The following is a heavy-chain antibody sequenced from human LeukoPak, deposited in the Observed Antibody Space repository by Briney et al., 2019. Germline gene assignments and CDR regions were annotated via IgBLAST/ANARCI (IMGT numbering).Heavy chain of an antibody. CDR2: IIPIFGTA. J-gene: IGHJ4*02. CDR1: GGTFSSYA. CDR3: ARGHPTAAGPEAFDY. D-gene: IGHD6-13*01. Sequence: SVKVSCKASGGTFSSYAISWVRQAPGQGLEWMGGIIPIFGTANYAQKFQGRVTITADESTSTAYMELSSLRSEDTAVYYCARGHPTAAGPEAFDYWGQGTLVTVSS. V-gene: IGHV1-69*01.